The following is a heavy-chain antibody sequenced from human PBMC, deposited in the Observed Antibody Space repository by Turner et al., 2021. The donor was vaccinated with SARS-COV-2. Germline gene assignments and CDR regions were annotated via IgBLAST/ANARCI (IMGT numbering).Heavy chain of an antibody. CDR3: ARDPNAGYYYMDV. D-gene: IGHD2-8*01. J-gene: IGHJ6*03. Sequence: QVQLVEPGGGVVQPGRSLRLSCSASGFTFSSYGMHWVRQAPGKGLEWVAVIWYDGSNKYYADSVKGRFTISRDNSKNTLYLQMNSLTAEDTAVYYCARDPNAGYYYMDVWGKGTTVTVSS. CDR1: GFTFSSYG. V-gene: IGHV3-33*01. CDR2: IWYDGSNK.